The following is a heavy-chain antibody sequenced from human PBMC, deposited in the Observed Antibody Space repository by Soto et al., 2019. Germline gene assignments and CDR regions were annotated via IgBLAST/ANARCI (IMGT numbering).Heavy chain of an antibody. Sequence: GGSLRLSCAASGFIFSDYSMNWVRQAPGKGLEWVSYISSSSSSTIYYADSVKGRSTISRDNAKNSLYLQMNSLRDEDTAVYYCARAPWDSDYGDYAIDYWGQGTLVTVSS. CDR1: GFIFSDYS. CDR3: ARAPWDSDYGDYAIDY. D-gene: IGHD4-17*01. V-gene: IGHV3-48*02. CDR2: ISSSSSSTI. J-gene: IGHJ4*02.